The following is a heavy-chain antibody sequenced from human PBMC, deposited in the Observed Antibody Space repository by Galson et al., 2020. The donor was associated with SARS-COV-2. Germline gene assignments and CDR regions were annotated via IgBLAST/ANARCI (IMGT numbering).Heavy chain of an antibody. Sequence: SETLSLTCAVSGTSISSGSYSWNWIRQPPGKGLEWIVYISHSGGTYYNPSLKSRVTISGDRSKNQFSLRLSSVTAADTAVYYCARLHYGEYAPEAFDIWGLGTRVTVAS. CDR1: GTSISSGSYS. J-gene: IGHJ3*02. V-gene: IGHV4-30-2*01. CDR3: ARLHYGEYAPEAFDI. D-gene: IGHD4-17*01. CDR2: ISHSGGT.